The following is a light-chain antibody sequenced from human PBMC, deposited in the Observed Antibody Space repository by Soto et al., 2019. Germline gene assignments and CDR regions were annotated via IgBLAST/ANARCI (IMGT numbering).Light chain of an antibody. V-gene: IGKV4-1*01. Sequence: DIVMTQSPDFLAVSLGERAAITCKSRQSLLSSADNKNYFAWYQQKPGQPPKLLISWASRRQFGVPDRFIGSGSGTDFTLTISSPQAEDVALYYCQQYYGAPLTFGGGTKVEIK. CDR2: WAS. J-gene: IGKJ4*01. CDR1: QSLLSSADNKNY. CDR3: QQYYGAPLT.